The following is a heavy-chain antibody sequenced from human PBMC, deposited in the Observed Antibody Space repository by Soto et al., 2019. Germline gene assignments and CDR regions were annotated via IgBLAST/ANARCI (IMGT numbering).Heavy chain of an antibody. CDR2: IYYMGRT. CDR3: ARDAVGATHFDY. D-gene: IGHD1-26*01. V-gene: IGHV4-59*01. CDR1: GGSISTYY. J-gene: IGHJ4*02. Sequence: SETLSLTCTVSGGSISTYYWNWIRQPPGKGLEWIGYIYYMGRTNYNSSLKSRVTMSIDTSKNQFSLKLSSVTAADTAIYYCARDAVGATHFDYWGRGARVTVSS.